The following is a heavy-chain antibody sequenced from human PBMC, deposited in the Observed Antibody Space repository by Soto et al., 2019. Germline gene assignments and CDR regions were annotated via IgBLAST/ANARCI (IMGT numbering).Heavy chain of an antibody. CDR3: ASKGPYGFGSGYPPY. D-gene: IGHD3-3*01. CDR1: GYTFTSYA. CDR2: INAGNGNT. J-gene: IGHJ4*02. V-gene: IGHV1-3*01. Sequence: ASVKVSCKASGYTFTSYAMHWVRQAPGQRLEWMGWINAGNGNTKYSQKFQGRVTITRDSSASTAYMELRSLRSEDTAVYYCASKGPYGFGSGYPPYWGQGTLVTVSS.